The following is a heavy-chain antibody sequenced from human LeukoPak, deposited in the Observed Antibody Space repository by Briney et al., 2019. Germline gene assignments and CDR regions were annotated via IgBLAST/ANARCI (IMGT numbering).Heavy chain of an antibody. CDR3: ARENTIFGVVIHIDAFDI. Sequence: PGGSLRLSCAASGFTFGSYAMSWVRQAPGKGLEWVSSISSSSSYIYYADSVKGRFTISRDNAKNSLYLQMNSLRAEDTAVYYCARENTIFGVVIHIDAFDIWGQGTMVTVSS. D-gene: IGHD3-3*01. J-gene: IGHJ3*02. V-gene: IGHV3-21*01. CDR1: GFTFGSYA. CDR2: ISSSSSYI.